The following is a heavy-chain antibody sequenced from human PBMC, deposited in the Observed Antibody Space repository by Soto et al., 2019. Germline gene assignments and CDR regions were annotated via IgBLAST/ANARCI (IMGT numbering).Heavy chain of an antibody. CDR2: ISPYNGDT. CDR3: ARTPRAQMRVLEAATRFDY. Sequence: QVQLVQSGAEVKRPGASVKVSCKASGYTFTTYGFNWVRQAPGQGLEWMGWISPYNGDTNYAQNFQGRVTLTTDTSSSTAYMERRSLTSDDTAVYYCARTPRAQMRVLEAATRFDYWGQGTLVTGSS. CDR1: GYTFTTYG. D-gene: IGHD2-15*01. J-gene: IGHJ4*02. V-gene: IGHV1-18*04.